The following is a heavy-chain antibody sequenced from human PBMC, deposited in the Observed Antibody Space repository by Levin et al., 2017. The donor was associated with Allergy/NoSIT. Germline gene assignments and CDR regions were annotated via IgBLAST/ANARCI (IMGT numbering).Heavy chain of an antibody. CDR2: ISHEGSKI. V-gene: IGHV3-30*04. CDR3: VRALGANYDYVWGTYRYVGHSLDV. CDR1: GFSFSIYA. J-gene: IGHJ6*02. Sequence: GGSLRLSCAVSGFSFSIYAMHWVRQAPGKGLEWVAVISHEGSKIFYADFVKGRFTISRDNAKNTLHLQMSGLRDDDTAVHYCVRALGANYDYVWGTYRYVGHSLDVWGQGTTVIVSS. D-gene: IGHD3-16*02.